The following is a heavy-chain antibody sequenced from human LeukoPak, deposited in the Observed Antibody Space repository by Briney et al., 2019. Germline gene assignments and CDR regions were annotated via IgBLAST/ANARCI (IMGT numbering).Heavy chain of an antibody. CDR3: ARGAGTAYYYYMDV. J-gene: IGHJ6*03. CDR1: GFTFSSYS. Sequence: PGGSLRLSCAASGFTFSSYSMNWVRQAPGKGLEWVSSISSSSSYIYYADSVKGRFTISRDNAKNSLYLQMNSLRAEDTAVYYCARGAGTAYYYYMDVWGKGTTVTVSS. V-gene: IGHV3-21*01. CDR2: ISSSSSYI. D-gene: IGHD6-19*01.